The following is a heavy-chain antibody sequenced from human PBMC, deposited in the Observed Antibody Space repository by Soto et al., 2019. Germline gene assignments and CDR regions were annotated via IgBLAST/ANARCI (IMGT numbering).Heavy chain of an antibody. CDR1: GGSISSTSYY. D-gene: IGHD5-18*01. V-gene: IGHV4-39*01. CDR3: ARLARGYSYGYVHY. CDR2: MYYSGST. J-gene: IGHJ4*02. Sequence: SETLSLTCTVSGGSISSTSYYWGWIRQPPGKGLEWIGSMYYSGSTYYNPSLKSRVSMSVDTSRNQFSLKLRSVTAADTAVYYCARLARGYSYGYVHYWGQGTLVTVSS.